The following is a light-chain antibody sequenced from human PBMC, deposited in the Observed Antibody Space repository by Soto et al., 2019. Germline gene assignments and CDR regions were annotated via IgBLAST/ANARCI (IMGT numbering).Light chain of an antibody. CDR1: QSVSSK. CDR2: AAS. CDR3: QQYDNWPRT. V-gene: IGKV3-15*01. J-gene: IGKJ1*01. Sequence: EIVMTQSPGTLSVSPGESATLSCRTSQSVSSKLAWYQQKPGQAPRLLIYAASTRATGIPARFSASGSGTDFTLTISSLQSEDFAVYYCQQYDNWPRTFGQGTKVDI.